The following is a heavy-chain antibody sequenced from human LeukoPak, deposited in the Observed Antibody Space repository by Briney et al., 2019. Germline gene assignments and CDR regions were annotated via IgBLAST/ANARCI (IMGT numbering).Heavy chain of an antibody. CDR1: GGTFSSYA. CDR2: IIPIFGTA. J-gene: IGHJ5*02. D-gene: IGHD2-2*01. Sequence: ASVKVSRKASGGTFSSYAISWVRQAPGQGLEWMGGIIPIFGTANYAQKFQGRVTITADESTSTAYMELSSLRSEDTAVYYCARDCSSTSCYQDSNWFDPWGQGTLVTVSS. CDR3: ARDCSSTSCYQDSNWFDP. V-gene: IGHV1-69*13.